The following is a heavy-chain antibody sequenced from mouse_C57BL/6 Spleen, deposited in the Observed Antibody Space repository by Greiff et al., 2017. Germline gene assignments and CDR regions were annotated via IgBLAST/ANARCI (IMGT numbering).Heavy chain of an antibody. CDR3: ARGDYYFGF. CDR1: GYTFTSYW. CDR2: INPSDSET. J-gene: IGHJ2*01. D-gene: IGHD3-3*01. Sequence: VQLQQPGAELVRPGSSVKLSCKASGYTFTSYWMHWVKQRPIQGLEWIGNINPSDSETHYNQKFKDRATLTVDKSSSTAYMQLSSLTSADSAVYFCARGDYYFGFWGQGTTLTGSS. V-gene: IGHV1-52*01.